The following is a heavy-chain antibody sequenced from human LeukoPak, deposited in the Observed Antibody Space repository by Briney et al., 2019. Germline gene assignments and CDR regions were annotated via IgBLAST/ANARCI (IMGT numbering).Heavy chain of an antibody. J-gene: IGHJ4*02. CDR3: AREQQLVQPNFDY. CDR1: GDTVSSTRAA. CDR2: TYYRSKWYN. Sequence: SQTLSLTCAISGDTVSSTRAAWNWIRLSPSRGLEWLGRTYYRSKWYNDYAVSVKSRITINPDTSKNQFSLQLNSVTPEDTAVYYCAREQQLVQPNFDYWGQGTLVTVSS. V-gene: IGHV6-1*01. D-gene: IGHD6-13*01.